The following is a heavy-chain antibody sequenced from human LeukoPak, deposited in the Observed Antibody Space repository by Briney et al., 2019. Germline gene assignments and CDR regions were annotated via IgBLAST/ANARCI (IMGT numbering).Heavy chain of an antibody. J-gene: IGHJ4*02. D-gene: IGHD3-10*01. Sequence: GGSLRLSCAASGFTFSDYNTNWVRQAPGKGLEWVSGISERGGSTNYADSVKGRFIISRDTSKNTVYLQMNSLRVEDTAVYFCAKRGIVIRAVIIIGFHKEAYYFDYWGQGILVTVSS. CDR1: GFTFSDYN. CDR2: ISERGGST. CDR3: AKRGIVIRAVIIIGFHKEAYYFDY. V-gene: IGHV3-23*01.